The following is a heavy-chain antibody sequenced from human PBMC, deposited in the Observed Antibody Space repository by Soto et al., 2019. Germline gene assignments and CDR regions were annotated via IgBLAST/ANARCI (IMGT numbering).Heavy chain of an antibody. CDR2: ITSSGTEA. D-gene: IGHD6-19*01. V-gene: IGHV3-23*01. Sequence: EVQLLESGGGLVQPGGSLRLSCADSGFTFSGSAMSWVRQAPGKGLEYVSSITSSGTEAFHADSVKGRFTMSRDNSKNMLFLQMNSLRAEDTAVYYCAKEGYSSGWYWDSWGQGALVTVSS. CDR1: GFTFSGSA. J-gene: IGHJ4*02. CDR3: AKEGYSSGWYWDS.